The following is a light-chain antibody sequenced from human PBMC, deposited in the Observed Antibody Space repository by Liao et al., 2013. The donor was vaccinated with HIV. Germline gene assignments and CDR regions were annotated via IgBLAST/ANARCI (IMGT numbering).Light chain of an antibody. Sequence: SYELTQPPSVSVAPGKTARITCGGNNIGSKSVHWYQRKPGQAPILVIYYDSDRPSGIPERFSGSNSGNTATLTISGTQAMDEADYYCQAWDSSTHVVFGGGTKLTVL. CDR1: NIGSKS. V-gene: IGLV3-21*01. CDR2: YDS. CDR3: QAWDSSTHVV. J-gene: IGLJ2*01.